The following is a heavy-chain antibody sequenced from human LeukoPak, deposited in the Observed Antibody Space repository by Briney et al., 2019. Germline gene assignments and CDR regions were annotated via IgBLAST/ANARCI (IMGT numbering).Heavy chain of an antibody. CDR3: ARDQYYYDSSGYYRFDF. D-gene: IGHD3-22*01. Sequence: SETLSLTCTVSGGSISSYYWSWIRQPAGKGLEWIGRIHTSGSTNYNPSLKSRVTMSVDTSKNQFSLKLSSVTAADTAVYYCARDQYYYDSSGYYRFDFWGQGTLVTVSS. CDR1: GGSISSYY. CDR2: IHTSGST. V-gene: IGHV4-4*07. J-gene: IGHJ4*02.